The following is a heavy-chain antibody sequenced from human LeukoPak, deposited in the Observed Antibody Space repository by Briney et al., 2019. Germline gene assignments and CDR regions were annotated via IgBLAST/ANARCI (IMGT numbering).Heavy chain of an antibody. CDR2: ISYDGSNK. CDR3: ARAGGSYYVLDY. CDR1: GFTFSSYA. J-gene: IGHJ4*02. V-gene: IGHV3-30-3*01. D-gene: IGHD1-26*01. Sequence: GRSLRLSCAASGFTFSSYAMHWVRQAPGKGLEWVAVISYDGSNKYYADSVKGRFTISRDNSKNTLYLQMNSLRAEDTAVYYCARAGGSYYVLDYWGQGTLVTVSS.